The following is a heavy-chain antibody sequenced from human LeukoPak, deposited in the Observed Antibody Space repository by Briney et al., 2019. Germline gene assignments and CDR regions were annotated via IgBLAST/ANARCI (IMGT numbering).Heavy chain of an antibody. V-gene: IGHV4-39*07. Sequence: SETLSLTCTVSGGSISGSSYYWGWIRQPPGKGLEWIGSIYYSGSTYYNPSLKSRVTISVDTSKNQFSLKLSSVTAADTAVYYCARVGREQLVPNWFDPWGQGTLVTVSS. D-gene: IGHD6-13*01. CDR1: GGSISGSSYY. J-gene: IGHJ5*02. CDR2: IYYSGST. CDR3: ARVGREQLVPNWFDP.